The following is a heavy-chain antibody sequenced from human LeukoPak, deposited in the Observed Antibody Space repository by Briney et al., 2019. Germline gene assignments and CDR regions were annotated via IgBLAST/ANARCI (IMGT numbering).Heavy chain of an antibody. CDR2: IYYSGTT. CDR3: ASSFSYGTFDY. V-gene: IGHV4-59*01. J-gene: IGHJ4*02. CDR1: GGSISSYY. D-gene: IGHD3-16*01. Sequence: SETLYLTCTVSGGSISSYYWSWIRQPPGKGLEWIGYIYYSGTTNYNPSLKSRVTISVDTSKNQFSLKLSSVTAADTAIYYCASSFSYGTFDYWGQGTLVTVSS.